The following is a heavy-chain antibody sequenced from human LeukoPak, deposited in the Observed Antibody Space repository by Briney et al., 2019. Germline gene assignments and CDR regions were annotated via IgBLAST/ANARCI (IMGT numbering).Heavy chain of an antibody. D-gene: IGHD3-16*02. CDR1: GLIFSSYW. CDR2: IKQDGSEK. J-gene: IGHJ4*02. Sequence: GGSLRLSCAASGLIFSSYWMGWVRQAPGKGLEWVANIKQDGSEKYYVDSVKGRFTISRDNVKNSLSLQMNSLRAEDTAIYYCARGRAFGGVIENWGQGTLVTVSS. CDR3: ARGRAFGGVIEN. V-gene: IGHV3-7*01.